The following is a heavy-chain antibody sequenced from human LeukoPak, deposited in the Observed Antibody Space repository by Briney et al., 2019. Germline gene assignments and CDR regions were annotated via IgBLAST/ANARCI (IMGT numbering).Heavy chain of an antibody. CDR1: GYTFTSYG. CDR2: IIPIFGTA. Sequence: SVKVSCKASGYTFTSYGISWVRQAPGQGLEWMGGIIPIFGTANYAQKFQGRVTITTDESTGTAYMELSSLRSEDTAVYYCARDHGAAEDLWGQGTLVTVSS. J-gene: IGHJ5*02. CDR3: ARDHGAAEDL. V-gene: IGHV1-69*05. D-gene: IGHD2-15*01.